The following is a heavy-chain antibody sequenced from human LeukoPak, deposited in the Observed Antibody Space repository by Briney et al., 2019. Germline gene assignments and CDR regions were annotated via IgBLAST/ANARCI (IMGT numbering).Heavy chain of an antibody. Sequence: GGSLRLSCAASGFTFSSYAMHWVRQAPGKGLEWVAVIPYDGSNKYYADSVKGRFTISRDNSKNTLYLQMNSLRAEDTAVYYCARDLFGYGDYVTYYYYGMDVWGQGTTVTVSS. J-gene: IGHJ6*02. CDR2: IPYDGSNK. D-gene: IGHD4-17*01. CDR1: GFTFSSYA. V-gene: IGHV3-30*14. CDR3: ARDLFGYGDYVTYYYYGMDV.